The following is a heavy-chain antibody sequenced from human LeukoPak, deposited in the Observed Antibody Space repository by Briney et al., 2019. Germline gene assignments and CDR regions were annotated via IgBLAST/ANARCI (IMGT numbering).Heavy chain of an antibody. D-gene: IGHD1-7*01. CDR2: IKSKTDGGTT. Sequence: PGGSLRLSCAASGFTFSNAWMSWVRQAPGKGLEWVGRIKSKTDGGTTDYAAPVKGRFTISRDDSKNTLYLQMNSLKTEDTAVYYCTTIYNWNYVPYYYYYMDVWGKGTTVTVSS. J-gene: IGHJ6*03. CDR3: TTIYNWNYVPYYYYYMDV. V-gene: IGHV3-15*01. CDR1: GFTFSNAW.